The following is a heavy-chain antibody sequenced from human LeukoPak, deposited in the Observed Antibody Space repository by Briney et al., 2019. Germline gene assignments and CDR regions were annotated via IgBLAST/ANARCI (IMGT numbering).Heavy chain of an antibody. Sequence: GASVKVSCKASGGTFSSYAISWVRQAPGQGLEWMGGIIPIFGTANYAQKFQGRVTITADKSTSTAYMELSSLRSEDTAVYYCARDDYSNLNSFDYWGQGTLVTVSS. CDR1: GGTFSSYA. CDR3: ARDDYSNLNSFDY. V-gene: IGHV1-69*06. CDR2: IIPIFGTA. J-gene: IGHJ4*02. D-gene: IGHD4-11*01.